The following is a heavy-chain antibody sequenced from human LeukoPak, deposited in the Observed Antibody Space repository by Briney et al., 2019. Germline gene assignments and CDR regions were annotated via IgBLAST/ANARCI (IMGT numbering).Heavy chain of an antibody. CDR1: GYTFTSDD. CDR2: MNPNSGNT. J-gene: IGHJ6*03. V-gene: IGHV1-8*01. D-gene: IGHD2-2*01. CDR3: ARARRDVVVVPAAIPQGYYYYMDV. Sequence: ASVKVSCKASGYTFTSDDINWVRQATGQGLEWMGWMNPNSGNTGYAQKLQGRVTMTRNTSISTAYMELSSLRSEDTAVYYCARARRDVVVVPAAIPQGYYYYMDVWGKGTTVTVSS.